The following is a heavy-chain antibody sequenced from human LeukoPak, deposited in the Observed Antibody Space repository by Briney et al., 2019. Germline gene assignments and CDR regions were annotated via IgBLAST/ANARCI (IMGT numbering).Heavy chain of an antibody. CDR3: ARYYDFWSGYHPDYYYMDV. CDR2: IYTSGST. CDR1: GGSISSYY. J-gene: IGHJ6*03. V-gene: IGHV4-4*07. D-gene: IGHD3-3*01. Sequence: PSETLSLTCTVSGGSISSYYWSWIRQPAGKGLEWIGRIYTSGSTNYNPSLKSRVTMSVDTSKNQFSLKLSSVPAADTAVYYCARYYDFWSGYHPDYYYMDVWGKGTTVTVSS.